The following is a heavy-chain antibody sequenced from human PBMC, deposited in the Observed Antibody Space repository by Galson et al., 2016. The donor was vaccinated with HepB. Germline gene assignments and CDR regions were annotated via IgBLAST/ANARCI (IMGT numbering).Heavy chain of an antibody. Sequence: SLRLSCAASGFTFSSYWMSWVRQAPGKGLEWVGRIKSKTDGGTADYGALVKGRFTISRDDSKNTVYLQMSSLKNDDTAVYYCTSAGNYWGQGTLVTVSS. CDR3: TSAGNY. D-gene: IGHD1-14*01. J-gene: IGHJ4*02. V-gene: IGHV3-15*01. CDR2: IKSKTDGGTA. CDR1: GFTFSSYW.